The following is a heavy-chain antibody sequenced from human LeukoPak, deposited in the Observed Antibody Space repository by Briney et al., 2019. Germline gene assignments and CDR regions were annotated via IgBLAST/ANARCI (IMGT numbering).Heavy chain of an antibody. Sequence: GESLKISCKGSGYSFTSYWISWVRQMPGKGLEWMGGIDLSDSYTNYSPSFQGHVTISADKSISTAYLQWSSLKASDTAMYYCARLGGSWSWGGDYWGQGTLVTVSS. CDR3: ARLGGSWSWGGDY. CDR2: IDLSDSYT. D-gene: IGHD6-13*01. J-gene: IGHJ4*02. CDR1: GYSFTSYW. V-gene: IGHV5-10-1*01.